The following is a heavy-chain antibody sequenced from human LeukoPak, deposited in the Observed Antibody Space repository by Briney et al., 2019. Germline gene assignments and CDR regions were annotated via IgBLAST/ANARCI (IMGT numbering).Heavy chain of an antibody. J-gene: IGHJ6*02. CDR1: GFTFTSYA. CDR2: ISGSGGST. D-gene: IGHD2/OR15-2a*01. V-gene: IGHV3-23*01. CDR3: AXVLXIYHYYGMDV. Sequence: GGSLRLSCAASGFTFTSYAMTWVRQAPGKGLEWVSGISGSGGSTDCADSVRGRFTISRDNSKNTLFLQMNSLRAEDTAVYYWAXVLXIYHYYGMDVWGQGTTVTVSS.